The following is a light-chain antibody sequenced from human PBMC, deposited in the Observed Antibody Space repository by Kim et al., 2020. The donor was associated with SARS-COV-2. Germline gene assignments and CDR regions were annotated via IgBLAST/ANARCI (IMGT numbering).Light chain of an antibody. V-gene: IGKV3-20*01. Sequence: EIVLTQSPGTLSLSPGGRATLSCRASQSVRSSYLAWYQQKPGQAPRLLIYGASSRATGIPDRFSGSGSGTDFTLTISRLEPEDFAVYYCQQYDNLPRTFGQGPRWISN. CDR2: GAS. CDR3: QQYDNLPRT. J-gene: IGKJ1*01. CDR1: QSVRSSY.